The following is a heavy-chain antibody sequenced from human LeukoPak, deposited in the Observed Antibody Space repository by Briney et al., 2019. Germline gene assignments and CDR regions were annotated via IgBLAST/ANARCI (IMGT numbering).Heavy chain of an antibody. CDR3: ASDSSGWYRDAFDI. CDR2: IIPILGIA. Sequence: ASVKVSCKASGGTISIYAISWVRQARGKGLEWMGRIIPILGIANYAQKFQGRVTIKADKSTSTPYRDVRALRSEDTGVYYCASDSSGWYRDAFDIWRQGTMVSVSS. J-gene: IGHJ3*02. CDR1: GGTISIYA. V-gene: IGHV1-69*04. D-gene: IGHD6-19*01.